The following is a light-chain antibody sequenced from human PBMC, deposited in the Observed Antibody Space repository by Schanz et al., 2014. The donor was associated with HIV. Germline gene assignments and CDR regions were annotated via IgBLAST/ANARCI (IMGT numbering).Light chain of an antibody. CDR2: DGS. CDR1: NSDINFYYY. V-gene: IGLV2-14*03. CDR3: SSYTRSSTLV. J-gene: IGLJ3*02. Sequence: QSALTQPASVSGSPGQSITISCTGPNSDINFYYYVSWFQQHPGKAPQLMIYDGSRRPSGVSNRFSGSKSDNAASLTISGLQPEDEADYYCSSYTRSSTLVFGGGTKLTVL.